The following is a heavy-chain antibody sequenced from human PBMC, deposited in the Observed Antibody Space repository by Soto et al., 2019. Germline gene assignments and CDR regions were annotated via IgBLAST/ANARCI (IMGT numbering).Heavy chain of an antibody. Sequence: QVQLVQSGAEVKKPGSSVKVSCKASGGTFSSYAISWVRQAPGQGLEWMGGIIPIFGTANYAQKFQGRVTMTADYSTSTAYMELSSLRSEDTAVYDCARTYYYDSSGYPNAEFDYWGQGTLVTVSS. CDR2: IIPIFGTA. CDR3: ARTYYYDSSGYPNAEFDY. V-gene: IGHV1-69*12. D-gene: IGHD3-22*01. J-gene: IGHJ4*02. CDR1: GGTFSSYA.